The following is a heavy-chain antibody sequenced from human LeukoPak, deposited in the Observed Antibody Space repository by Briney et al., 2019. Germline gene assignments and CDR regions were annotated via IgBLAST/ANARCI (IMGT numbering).Heavy chain of an antibody. J-gene: IGHJ5*02. Sequence: ASVKVSCKASGYTFTSYDINWVRQATGQGLEWMGWMNPNSGNTGYAQKFQGRVTITRNTSISTAYMELSSLRSEDTAVYFCARAYSSSWYFNWFDPWGQGTLVTVSS. CDR3: ARAYSSSWYFNWFDP. CDR1: GYTFTSYD. V-gene: IGHV1-8*03. D-gene: IGHD6-13*01. CDR2: MNPNSGNT.